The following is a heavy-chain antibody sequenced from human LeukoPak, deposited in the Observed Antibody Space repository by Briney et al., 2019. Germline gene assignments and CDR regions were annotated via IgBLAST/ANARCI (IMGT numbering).Heavy chain of an antibody. CDR3: CAEHEYGDHDY. J-gene: IGHJ4*02. D-gene: IGHD4/OR15-4a*01. CDR1: GASVSSHY. V-gene: IGHV4-59*02. Sequence: RPSETLSLTCAVSGASVSSHYWSWIRQSAGRGLEWIGHIYHSGTTKYNPSLKSRVTISADTPISQFSLKLKSLTAADTAMYYCCAEHEYGDHDYWGQGTRDSVS. CDR2: IYHSGTT.